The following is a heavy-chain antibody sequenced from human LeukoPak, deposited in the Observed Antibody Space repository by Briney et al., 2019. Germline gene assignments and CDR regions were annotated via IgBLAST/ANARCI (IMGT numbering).Heavy chain of an antibody. D-gene: IGHD6-19*01. CDR1: GFLFSDYY. Sequence: GGSLRLSCAASGFLFSDYYMTWMRQAPGRGLEWISYITTNGASTFYATSVKGRFTISRDNAQKSLFLQMDSLRAEDTAIYYCARVGLDNTGWHISWFDPWGQGTRVTVSS. V-gene: IGHV3-11*01. CDR3: ARVGLDNTGWHISWFDP. CDR2: ITTNGAST. J-gene: IGHJ5*02.